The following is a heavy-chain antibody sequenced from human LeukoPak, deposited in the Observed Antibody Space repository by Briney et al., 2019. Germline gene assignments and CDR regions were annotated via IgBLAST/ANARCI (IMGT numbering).Heavy chain of an antibody. CDR3: TSHQLGDSRGK. D-gene: IGHD3-10*01. CDR2: IKSKTDGGTT. CDR1: GFTFSVAW. J-gene: IGHJ4*02. Sequence: PGGSLRLSCAASGFTFSVAWMTWVRQAPGKGREWVGRIKSKTDGGTTDYAAPVKGRFTISRDDSKNTLYLQMNSLKTEDTAVYYCTSHQLGDSRGKWGQGTLVTVSS. V-gene: IGHV3-15*01.